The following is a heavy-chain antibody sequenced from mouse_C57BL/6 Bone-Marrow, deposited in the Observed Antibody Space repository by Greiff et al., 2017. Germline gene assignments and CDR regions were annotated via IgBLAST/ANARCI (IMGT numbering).Heavy chain of an antibody. D-gene: IGHD2-14*01. CDR3: ARGYDDVYYAMDY. V-gene: IGHV14-3*02. CDR2: IDPANGNT. Sequence: EVQLQQSGAELVKPGASVKLSCTASGFNIKDTYMHWVKQRPEQGLEWIGRIDPANGNTKYDPKFQGKATITADTSSNAAYLQLSSLTSEDTAVYYCARGYDDVYYAMDYWGRGTSVTVSS. CDR1: GFNIKDTY. J-gene: IGHJ4*01.